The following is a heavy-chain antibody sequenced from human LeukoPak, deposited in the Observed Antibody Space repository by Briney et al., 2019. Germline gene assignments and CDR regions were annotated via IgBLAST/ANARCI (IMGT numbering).Heavy chain of an antibody. CDR2: IYYSGST. V-gene: IGHV4-38-2*02. Sequence: SETLSLTCTVSGYSISSGYYWGWIRQPPGKGLEWIGSIYYSGSTYYNPSLKSRVTISVDTSKNQFSLKLSSVTAADTAVYYCARVGGAIANWFDPWGQGTLVTVSS. J-gene: IGHJ5*02. CDR3: ARVGGAIANWFDP. CDR1: GYSISSGYY. D-gene: IGHD3-10*01.